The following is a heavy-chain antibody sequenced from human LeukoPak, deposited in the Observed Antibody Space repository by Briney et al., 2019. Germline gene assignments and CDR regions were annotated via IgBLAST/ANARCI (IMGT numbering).Heavy chain of an antibody. J-gene: IGHJ4*02. CDR1: GFTFRSYS. CDR2: IRYDGSNK. Sequence: GGSLRLSCAASGFTFRSYSLNWVRQAPGKGLEWVAFIRYDGSNKYYADSVKGRFTISRDNSKNTLYLQMNSLRAEDTAVYYCAKRDDVFDYWGQGTLVTVSS. V-gene: IGHV3-30*02. CDR3: AKRDDVFDY. D-gene: IGHD3-16*01.